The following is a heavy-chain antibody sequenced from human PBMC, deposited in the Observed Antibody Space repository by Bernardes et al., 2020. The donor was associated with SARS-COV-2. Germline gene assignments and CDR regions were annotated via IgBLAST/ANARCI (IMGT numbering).Heavy chain of an antibody. J-gene: IGHJ4*02. Sequence: GSLRLSCESSRFPLSNYWMAWVRQAPGKGLEWVANIKQDGTEIKYLDSVKGRFTISRDNAKNSLFLQMSSLRAEDTAVYYCARDRDVVVPAALDYWGQGTLVTVSS. D-gene: IGHD2-2*01. CDR3: ARDRDVVVPAALDY. CDR2: IKQDGTEI. V-gene: IGHV3-7*01. CDR1: RFPLSNYW.